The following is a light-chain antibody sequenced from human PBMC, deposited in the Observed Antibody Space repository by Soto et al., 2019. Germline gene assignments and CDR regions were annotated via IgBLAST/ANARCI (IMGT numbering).Light chain of an antibody. J-gene: IGLJ3*02. V-gene: IGLV2-14*01. CDR3: GSYSSTNTVV. CDR1: SSDVGGYNY. CDR2: EVS. Sequence: QSALTQPASVSGSPGQSITISCTGTSSDVGGYNYVSWYQHHPGKAPKPVIYEVSNRPSGVSNRFYGSKSGNTASLTISGLQAEYEAHYYCGSYSSTNTVVFGGGTKLTVL.